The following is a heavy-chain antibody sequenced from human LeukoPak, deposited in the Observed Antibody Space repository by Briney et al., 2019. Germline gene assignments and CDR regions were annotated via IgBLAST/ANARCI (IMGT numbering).Heavy chain of an antibody. D-gene: IGHD3-10*01. J-gene: IGHJ4*02. CDR1: GFTFSSYW. CDR2: IKEDGSKK. Sequence: GGSLRLSCAASGFTFSSYWMNWVRQAPGKGLEWVANIKEDGSKKDYADAVKGRFSISRDNAKNSLYLQMNSLSVEDTAVYYCAPALVRGPPGWGQGTLVTVSS. V-gene: IGHV3-7*01. CDR3: APALVRGPPG.